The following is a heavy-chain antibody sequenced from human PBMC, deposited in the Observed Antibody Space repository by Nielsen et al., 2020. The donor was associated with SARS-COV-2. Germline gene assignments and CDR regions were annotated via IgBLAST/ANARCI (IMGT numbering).Heavy chain of an antibody. CDR1: NGSFSSYY. CDR3: ATSTNVAFDL. J-gene: IGHJ3*01. Sequence: SETLSLTCAVYNGSFSSYYWSWIRQSPGKGLEWIGEINHRGTTNYNPSLKSRVTISVDTSKNQFSLKLRSVTAADTALYYCATSTNVAFDLWGQGTVVTVSS. D-gene: IGHD1-1*01. V-gene: IGHV4-34*01. CDR2: INHRGTT.